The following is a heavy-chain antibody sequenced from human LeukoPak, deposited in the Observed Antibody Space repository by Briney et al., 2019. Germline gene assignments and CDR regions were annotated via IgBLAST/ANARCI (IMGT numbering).Heavy chain of an antibody. CDR1: GYSFTSYW. J-gene: IGHJ6*04. CDR3: ARGRVPPAYYYGMDV. CDR2: IDPSDSYT. V-gene: IGHV5-10-1*01. Sequence: GESLRISCKGSGYSFTSYWISWVRQMPGKGLEWMGRIDPSDSYTNYSPSFQSHVTISADKSISTAYLQWSSLKASDTAMYYCARGRVPPAYYYGMDVWGKGTTVTVSS. D-gene: IGHD3-10*01.